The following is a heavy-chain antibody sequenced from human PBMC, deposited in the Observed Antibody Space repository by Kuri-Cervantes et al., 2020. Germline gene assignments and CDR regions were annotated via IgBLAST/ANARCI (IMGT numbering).Heavy chain of an antibody. Sequence: GESLKISCAASGFTFSNAGMNWVRQAPGKGLEWVGRIKNKAEGATTDFAPPVKGRFSISRDDARSTLYLQMHSLRAEDTAVYYCTTEDIVIVVSDTGNYYYYSMDVWGKGTTVTVSS. CDR1: GFTFSNAG. J-gene: IGHJ6*03. D-gene: IGHD2/OR15-2a*01. CDR2: IKNKAEGATT. CDR3: TTEDIVIVVSDTGNYYYYSMDV. V-gene: IGHV3-15*01.